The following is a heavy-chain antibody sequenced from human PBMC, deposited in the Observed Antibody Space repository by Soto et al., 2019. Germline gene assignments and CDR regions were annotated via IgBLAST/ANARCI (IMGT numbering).Heavy chain of an antibody. D-gene: IGHD5-12*01. V-gene: IGHV4-59*08. CDR3: ARRIVSTETFDY. J-gene: IGHJ4*02. CDR1: GGSLTSYY. CDR2: VYYTGIA. Sequence: QVQLQESGPGLVKPSETLSLPCTVSGGSLTSYYWSWIRQPPGKGLEWIGFVYYTGIARYNPSLKRRATISVDTSKNQSSLRLTSVPAADTAIYYCARRIVSTETFDYWGQGTLVTVSA.